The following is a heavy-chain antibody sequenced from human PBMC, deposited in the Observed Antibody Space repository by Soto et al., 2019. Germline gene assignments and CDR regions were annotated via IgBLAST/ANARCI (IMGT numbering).Heavy chain of an antibody. CDR1: GGSISSYY. Sequence: QVQLQESGPGLVKPSETLSLTCTVSGGSISSYYWSWIRQPPGKGLEWIGYIYYSGSTNYNPSLEGRVAISVDTAKNQFSLKLSSVTAADTAVYYCALAAAGTGLFDSWGQGTLVTVSS. CDR3: ALAAAGTGLFDS. CDR2: IYYSGST. V-gene: IGHV4-59*01. D-gene: IGHD6-13*01. J-gene: IGHJ4*02.